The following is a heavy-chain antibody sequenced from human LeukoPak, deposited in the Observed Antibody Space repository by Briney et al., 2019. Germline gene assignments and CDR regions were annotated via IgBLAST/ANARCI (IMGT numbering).Heavy chain of an antibody. CDR1: GYTFTSYY. Sequence: ASVKVSCKASGYTFTSYYMHWVRQAPGQGLEWMGIINPSGGSTSYAQKFQGRVTMTRDTSISTAYMELSRLRSDDTAVYYCASLRPEHSGTYYNFDVIWGQGTLVTVSS. D-gene: IGHD3-10*01. CDR2: INPSGGST. CDR3: ASLRPEHSGTYYNFDVI. J-gene: IGHJ4*02. V-gene: IGHV1-46*01.